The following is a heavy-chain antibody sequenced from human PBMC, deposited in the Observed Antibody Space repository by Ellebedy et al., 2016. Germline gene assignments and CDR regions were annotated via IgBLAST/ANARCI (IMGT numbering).Heavy chain of an antibody. CDR2: ISYDGSNK. D-gene: IGHD4-23*01. CDR3: ARDEGNIILKYYFDY. CDR1: GFTFSSYG. V-gene: IGHV3-30*03. J-gene: IGHJ4*02. Sequence: GESLKISCAASGFTFSSYGMHWVRQAPGKGLEWVAVISYDGSNKYYADSVKGRFTVSRDNSKNTLYLQMNSLRAEDTAVFYCARDEGNIILKYYFDYWGQGTLVTVSS.